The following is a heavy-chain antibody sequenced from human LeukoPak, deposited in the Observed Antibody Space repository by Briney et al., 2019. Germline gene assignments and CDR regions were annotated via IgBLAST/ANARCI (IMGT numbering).Heavy chain of an antibody. CDR2: VSYRGDT. Sequence: PSETLSLTCAVSGGSISINDYFWAWIRQSPGKGLEWIGSVSYRGDTYYNPSLQSRVTISVDTPKNQFSLKLSSVTAADTAVYYCARAGLASFDPWGQGTLVTVSS. CDR3: ARAGLASFDP. J-gene: IGHJ5*02. D-gene: IGHD3/OR15-3a*01. CDR1: GGSISINDYF. V-gene: IGHV4-39*07.